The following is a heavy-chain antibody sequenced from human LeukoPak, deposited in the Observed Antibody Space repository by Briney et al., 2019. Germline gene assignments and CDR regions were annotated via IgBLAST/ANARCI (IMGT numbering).Heavy chain of an antibody. V-gene: IGHV4-61*02. CDR3: ARVVVVPAIVFEYYCYMDV. Sequence: SQTLSLTCTVSGGSISSGSYYWSWIRQPAGKGLEWIGRIYTSGSTNYNPSLKSRVTISVDTSKNQFSLKLSSVTAADTAVYYCARVVVVPAIVFEYYCYMDVWGKGTTVTVSS. D-gene: IGHD2-2*01. J-gene: IGHJ6*03. CDR1: GGSISSGSYY. CDR2: IYTSGST.